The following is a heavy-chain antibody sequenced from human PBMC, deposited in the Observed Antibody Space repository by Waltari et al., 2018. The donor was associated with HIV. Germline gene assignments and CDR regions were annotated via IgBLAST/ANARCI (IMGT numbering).Heavy chain of an antibody. V-gene: IGHV3-74*01. D-gene: IGHD3-3*01. CDR1: GFTFSTYW. CDR3: ARDLSGYSDY. Sequence: EVLLVESGGGLVQRGGSLRLSCAASGFTFSTYWMHWVRQAPGKGLVWVSRIDEYGGITNYADSVEGRFTISRDNAKNTLYLQMNNLRAEDTATYYCARDLSGYSDYWGQGTLVTVSS. CDR2: IDEYGGIT. J-gene: IGHJ4*02.